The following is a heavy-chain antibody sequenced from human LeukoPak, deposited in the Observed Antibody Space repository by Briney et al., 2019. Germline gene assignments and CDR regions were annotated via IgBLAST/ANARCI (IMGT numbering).Heavy chain of an antibody. Sequence: ASVKASCKASGYTFTSYGISWVRQAPGQGLEWMGWISAYNGNTNYAQKLQGRVTMTTDTSTSTAYMELRSLRSDDTAVYYCARVAGRYCSSTSCYGGGQFDYWGQGTLVTVSS. CDR1: GYTFTSYG. D-gene: IGHD2-2*01. CDR2: ISAYNGNT. CDR3: ARVAGRYCSSTSCYGGGQFDY. J-gene: IGHJ4*02. V-gene: IGHV1-18*01.